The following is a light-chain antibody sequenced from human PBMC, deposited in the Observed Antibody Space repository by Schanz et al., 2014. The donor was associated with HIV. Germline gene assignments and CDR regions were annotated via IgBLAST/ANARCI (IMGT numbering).Light chain of an antibody. CDR2: GAS. CDR1: QSVRSN. Sequence: TQSPATLSVSPGERATLSCRASQSVRSNLAWYQQKPGQAPRLLIYGASTRATGIPARFSGSGSGTDFTLTISRLEPEDFAVYFCQYFGNSGGTFGGGTKVEIK. CDR3: QYFGNSGGT. J-gene: IGKJ4*01. V-gene: IGKV3-15*01.